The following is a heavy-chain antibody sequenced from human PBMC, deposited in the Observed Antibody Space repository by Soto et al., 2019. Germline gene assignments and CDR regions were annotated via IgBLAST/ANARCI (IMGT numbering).Heavy chain of an antibody. D-gene: IGHD5-12*01. CDR2: IAVGSGDT. CDR1: GLTFSNSA. CDR3: AAHPNRDAYNYDY. V-gene: IGHV1-58*01. Sequence: QMQLVQSGPEVRKPGTSVRVSCKTSGLTFSNSAVQWVRQARGQRLEWIGWIAVGSGDTKYAQNFQERVTITRDMATSTAYMELSSLRSEYTAVYYCAAHPNRDAYNYDYRGQGTLITVSS. J-gene: IGHJ4*02.